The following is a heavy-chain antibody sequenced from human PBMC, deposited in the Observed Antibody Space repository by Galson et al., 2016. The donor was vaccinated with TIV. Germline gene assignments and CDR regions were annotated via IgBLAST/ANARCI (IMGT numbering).Heavy chain of an antibody. V-gene: IGHV2-5*02. CDR2: IYWDDDK. J-gene: IGHJ3*02. CDR3: AHRRSVASAVLGAFDI. Sequence: PALVKPPQTLTLTCTFSGFSLSTSGVAVGWIRQPPGKALEWLALIYWDDDKRYRPSLKSRLTITKDTPKTQVLLTVTNLDPEDTATYYCAHRRSVASAVLGAFDIWGPGTVVTVSS. CDR1: GFSLSTSGVA. D-gene: IGHD2-2*01.